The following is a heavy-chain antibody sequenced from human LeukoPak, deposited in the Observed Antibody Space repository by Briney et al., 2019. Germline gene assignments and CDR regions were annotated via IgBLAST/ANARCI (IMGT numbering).Heavy chain of an antibody. CDR3: ARRPRIEGYDQGFDY. D-gene: IGHD5-12*01. V-gene: IGHV6-1*01. Sequence: QTLSLTCAISGDSVSSNSAAWNWIRQSPSRCLEWLGRTYYRSKWYNDYAVSVKSRITINPDTSKNQFSLQLNSVAPEDTAVYYCARRPRIEGYDQGFDYWGQGTLVTVSS. CDR2: TYYRSKWYN. J-gene: IGHJ4*02. CDR1: GDSVSSNSAA.